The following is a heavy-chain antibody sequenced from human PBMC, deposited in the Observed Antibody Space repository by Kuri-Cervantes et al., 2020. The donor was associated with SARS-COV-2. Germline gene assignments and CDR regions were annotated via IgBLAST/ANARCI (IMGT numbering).Heavy chain of an antibody. CDR3: ARWVLLFPSDAFDI. CDR2: INHSGST. D-gene: IGHD1-26*01. V-gene: IGHV4-34*01. J-gene: IGHJ3*02. Sequence: SQTLSLTCAVHGGSFSGYYWSWIRQRPGKGLEWIGEINHSGSTNYNPSLKSRVTISVDTSKNQFSLKLSSVTAADTAVYYCARWVLLFPSDAFDIWGQGIMVTVSS. CDR1: GGSFSGYY.